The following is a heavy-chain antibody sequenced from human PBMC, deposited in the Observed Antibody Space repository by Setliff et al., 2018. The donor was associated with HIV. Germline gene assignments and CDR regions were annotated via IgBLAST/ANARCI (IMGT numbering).Heavy chain of an antibody. V-gene: IGHV4-39*07. CDR2: IYSRGNT. CDR1: GGSIGSGSHY. CDR3: ARRGGITTTVQGPPPFDF. Sequence: SETLSLTCTVSGGSIGSGSHYWSWIRQSPGKGLEWIGSIYSRGNTYYTSSLKRRVTISIHPSRNQFSLKLNSVTAADTAVYHCARRGGITTTVQGPPPFDFWGPGTLVTVSS. J-gene: IGHJ4*02. D-gene: IGHD3-22*01.